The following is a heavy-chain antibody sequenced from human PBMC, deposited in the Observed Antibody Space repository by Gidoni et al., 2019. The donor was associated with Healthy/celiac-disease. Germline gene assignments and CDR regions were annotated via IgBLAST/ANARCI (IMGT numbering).Heavy chain of an antibody. CDR2: INHSGST. CDR3: ARGSTVTTLLLAGFDP. J-gene: IGHJ5*02. V-gene: IGHV4-34*01. CDR1: GGSFSGYY. D-gene: IGHD4-17*01. Sequence: QVQLQQWGAGLLKPSETLSLTCAVHGGSFSGYYWSWIRQPPGQGLEWIGEINHSGSTNYNPSLKSRVTISVDTSKNQFSLKLSSVTAADTAVYYCARGSTVTTLLLAGFDPWGQGTLVTVSS.